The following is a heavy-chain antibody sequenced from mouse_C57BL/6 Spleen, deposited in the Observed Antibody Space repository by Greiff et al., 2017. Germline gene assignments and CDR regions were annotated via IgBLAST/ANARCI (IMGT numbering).Heavy chain of an antibody. Sequence: VQLQQPGAELVMPGASVKLSCKASGYTFTSYWMHWVKQRPGQGLEWIGEIDPSDSYTNYNQKFKGKSTLTVDKSSSTAYMQLSSLTSEDSAVYYCARAGPYYWFAYWGQGTLVTVSA. CDR1: GYTFTSYW. CDR3: ARAGPYYWFAY. D-gene: IGHD2-10*01. CDR2: IDPSDSYT. J-gene: IGHJ3*01. V-gene: IGHV1-69*01.